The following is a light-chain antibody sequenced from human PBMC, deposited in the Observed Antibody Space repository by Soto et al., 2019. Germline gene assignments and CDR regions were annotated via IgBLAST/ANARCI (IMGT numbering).Light chain of an antibody. CDR1: QSVNSN. V-gene: IGKV3-15*01. J-gene: IGKJ2*01. CDR2: GAS. Sequence: EIVMMQSPGTLSVSPGERATLSCRASQSVNSNLAWYQQKPGQAPRPLIYGASTRATGIPARFSGSGSGTEFTLTISSLQSEDFAVYYCQQYNNWPSYTFGQGTKLEIK. CDR3: QQYNNWPSYT.